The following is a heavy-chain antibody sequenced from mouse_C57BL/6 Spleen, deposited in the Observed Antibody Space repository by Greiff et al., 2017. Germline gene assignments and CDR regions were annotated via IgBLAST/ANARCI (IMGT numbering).Heavy chain of an antibody. J-gene: IGHJ2*01. CDR2: ISDGGSYT. D-gene: IGHD1-1*01. Sequence: EVQVVESGGGLVKPGGSLKLSCAASGFTFSSYAMSWVRQTPEKRLEWVATISDGGSYTYYPDNVKGRFTISRDNAKNNLYLQMSHRKSEDTAMYYCATTVVATGYFDYWGQGTTLTVSS. V-gene: IGHV5-4*01. CDR1: GFTFSSYA. CDR3: ATTVVATGYFDY.